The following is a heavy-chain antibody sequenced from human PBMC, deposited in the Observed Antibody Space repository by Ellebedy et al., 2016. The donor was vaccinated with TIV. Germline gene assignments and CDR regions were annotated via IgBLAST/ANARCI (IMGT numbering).Heavy chain of an antibody. V-gene: IGHV1-18*04. D-gene: IGHD6-19*01. CDR2: ISAYNGNT. J-gene: IGHJ6*02. Sequence: ASVKVSCXASGYTFTSYYMHWVRQAPGQGLEWMGWISAYNGNTNYAQKLQGRVTMTTDTSTSTAYMELRSLRSDDTAVYYCARVRGTIYSSRTSAPYYGMDVWGQGTTVTVSS. CDR1: GYTFTSYY. CDR3: ARVRGTIYSSRTSAPYYGMDV.